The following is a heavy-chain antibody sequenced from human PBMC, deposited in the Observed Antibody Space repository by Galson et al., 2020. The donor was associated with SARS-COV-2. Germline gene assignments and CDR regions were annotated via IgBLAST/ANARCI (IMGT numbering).Heavy chain of an antibody. V-gene: IGHV4-61*02. CDR1: GDSISSGSFF. CDR2: THTSGST. J-gene: IGHJ3*02. D-gene: IGHD6-19*01. Sequence: SETLSLTCTVSGDSISSGSFFWSWIRQPAGKRLEWIGRTHTSGSTNYNPSLKSRIIISLDTSKNQFSLKLTSVTAADTAEYYCARGRAVAGSGYAFDIWGQGTTVTVSS. CDR3: ARGRAVAGSGYAFDI.